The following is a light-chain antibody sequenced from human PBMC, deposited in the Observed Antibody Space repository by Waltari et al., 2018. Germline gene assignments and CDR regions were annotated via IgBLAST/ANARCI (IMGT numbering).Light chain of an antibody. J-gene: IGKJ1*01. V-gene: IGKV3-11*01. CDR3: QHRSGWPPWT. CDR2: DVS. CDR1: QSVSTY. Sequence: EIVLTQSPATLSLSPGERAILSCRASQSVSTYLAWYQHRPGQDPRLLIHDVSNRATGMPARFSGSGSGTDFTLTISSLEPEDFAVYYCQHRSGWPPWTFGQGTKVEVK.